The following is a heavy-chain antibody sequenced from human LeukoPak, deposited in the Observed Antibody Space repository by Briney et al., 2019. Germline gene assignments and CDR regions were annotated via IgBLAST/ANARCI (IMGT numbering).Heavy chain of an antibody. CDR2: MHYSGSS. Sequence: SETLSLTCAVYGGSFSGYYWSWIRQPPGKGLDWIGYMHYSGSSNYNPSLKSRVTISLDTSKNQVSLKLTSVTPADSAMYYCARAHRGYDYELYYYYYYMDVWGKGTTVTVSS. CDR3: ARAHRGYDYELYYYYYYMDV. V-gene: IGHV4-59*01. D-gene: IGHD5-12*01. CDR1: GGSFSGYY. J-gene: IGHJ6*03.